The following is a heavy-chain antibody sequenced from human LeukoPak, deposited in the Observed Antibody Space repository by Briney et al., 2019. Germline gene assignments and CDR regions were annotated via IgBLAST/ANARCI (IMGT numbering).Heavy chain of an antibody. CDR1: GDSISSSYW. D-gene: IGHD5-12*01. J-gene: IGHJ4*02. CDR3: ARKTYSGYDGTFY. Sequence: SETLSLTCAVSGDSISSSYWWSWVRQPPGKGLEWIGEIYHSGSTNYNPSLKSRVTISVDKSKNQFSLKLSSVTAADMAVYYCARKTYSGYDGTFYWGQGTLVTVSS. CDR2: IYHSGST. V-gene: IGHV4-4*02.